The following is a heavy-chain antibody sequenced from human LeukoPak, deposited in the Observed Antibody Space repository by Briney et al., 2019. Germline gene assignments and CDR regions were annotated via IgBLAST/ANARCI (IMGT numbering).Heavy chain of an antibody. CDR2: IYYSGST. Sequence: PSETLSLTCAVSGYSISSGYYWSWIRQPPGKGLEWIGYIYYSGSTYYNPSLKSRVTISVDTSKNQFSLKLSSVTAADTAVYYCAREGGGYYYDSIRDAFDIWGQGTMVTVSS. J-gene: IGHJ3*02. CDR1: GYSISSGYY. CDR3: AREGGGYYYDSIRDAFDI. D-gene: IGHD3-22*01. V-gene: IGHV4-30-4*08.